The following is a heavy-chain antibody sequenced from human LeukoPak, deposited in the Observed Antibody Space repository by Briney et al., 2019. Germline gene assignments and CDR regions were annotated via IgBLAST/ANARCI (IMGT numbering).Heavy chain of an antibody. Sequence: GGSLRLSCAASRFTFSNYRISWVRQPPGKGLDWVAHINQDGGQTSYVDSVKGRFTISRDNAKSALYLQMNSLRAEDTAVYYCARWRGQQSEFDLWGQGNLVSVSS. CDR3: ARWRGQQSEFDL. D-gene: IGHD4-11*01. J-gene: IGHJ4*02. CDR1: RFTFSNYR. V-gene: IGHV3-7*01. CDR2: INQDGGQT.